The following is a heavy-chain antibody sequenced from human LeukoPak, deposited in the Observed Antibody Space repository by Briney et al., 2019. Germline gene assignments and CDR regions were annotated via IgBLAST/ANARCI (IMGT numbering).Heavy chain of an antibody. J-gene: IGHJ4*02. D-gene: IGHD6-19*01. CDR3: ANLLIAVAEFDH. CDR1: GFTFSSYA. CDR2: ISGSGGST. Sequence: GSLRLSCAASGFTFSSYAMSWVRQAPGKGLEWVSAISGSGGSTYYADSVKGRFTISRDNSKNTLYLQMNSLRAEDTAVYYCANLLIAVAEFDHWGQGTLVTVSS. V-gene: IGHV3-23*01.